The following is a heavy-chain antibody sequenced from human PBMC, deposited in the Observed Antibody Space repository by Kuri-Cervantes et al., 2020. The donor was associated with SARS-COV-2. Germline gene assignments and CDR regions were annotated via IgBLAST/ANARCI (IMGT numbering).Heavy chain of an antibody. V-gene: IGHV3-30-3*01. D-gene: IGHD2-21*01. CDR2: ISYDGNTT. CDR1: GFTLSSYA. CDR3: ARDRVGAHDC. Sequence: GGSLRLSCAASGFTLSSYAIHWVRQAPGKGLEWVAFISYDGNTTYYADSVKGRFTISRDNSRNSLFLQMNSLRTEDTAIYYCARDRVGAHDCWGQGTPVTVSS. J-gene: IGHJ4*02.